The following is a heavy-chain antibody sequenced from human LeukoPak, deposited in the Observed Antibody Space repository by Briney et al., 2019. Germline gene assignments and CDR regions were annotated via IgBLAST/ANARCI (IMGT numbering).Heavy chain of an antibody. J-gene: IGHJ4*02. V-gene: IGHV3-7*03. CDR2: IKQDGSEK. D-gene: IGHD3-9*01. CDR1: GFTFSSYW. Sequence: GGSPRLSCAASGFTFSSYWMSWVRQAPGKGLEWVANIKQDGSEKYYVDSVKGRFTISRDNAKNSLYLQMNSLRAEDTAVYYCARGGSAYYDILAGYYITYYFDYWGQGTLVTVSS. CDR3: ARGGSAYYDILAGYYITYYFDY.